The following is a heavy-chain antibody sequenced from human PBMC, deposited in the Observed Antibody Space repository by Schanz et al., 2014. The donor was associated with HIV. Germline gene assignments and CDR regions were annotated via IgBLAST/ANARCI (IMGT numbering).Heavy chain of an antibody. D-gene: IGHD3-3*01. CDR3: AREANLEWLFVVDV. CDR1: GFTFSNSA. Sequence: EVQLLESGGHLVQPGGSLRLSCAASGFTFSNSAMHWVRQAPGKGLEWDSGISISGETTYYADSVKGRFTISRDNAKKSLYLQMNSLRAEDTAVYYCAREANLEWLFVVDVWGRGTTVTVSS. CDR2: ISISGETT. V-gene: IGHV3-23*01. J-gene: IGHJ6*02.